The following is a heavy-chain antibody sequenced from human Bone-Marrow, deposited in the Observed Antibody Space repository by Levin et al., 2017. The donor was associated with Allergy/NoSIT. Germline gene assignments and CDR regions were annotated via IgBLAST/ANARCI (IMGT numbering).Heavy chain of an antibody. J-gene: IGHJ4*02. CDR3: ARGTYGSFAY. CDR1: GFTFSSNA. Sequence: PGGSLRHSCAASGFTFSSNAMSWFRQAPGKGLEWVSHITSGSGGGIYYAHSVKGRFTISRDNSKSTLYLQMNSLRVEDTALYYCARGTYGSFAYWGQGTLVTVSS. CDR2: ITSGSGGGI. V-gene: IGHV3-23*01. D-gene: IGHD1-26*01.